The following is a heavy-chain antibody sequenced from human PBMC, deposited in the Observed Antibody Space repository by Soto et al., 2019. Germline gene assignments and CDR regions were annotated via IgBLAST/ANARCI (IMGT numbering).Heavy chain of an antibody. CDR2: ISASGRDI. V-gene: IGHV3-23*01. Sequence: EVQLLESGGDLVQPGGSLRLSCGASGFTFSNFAMSWVRQAPGRGLELVSGISASGRDIHYADSVKDRFTVSRDNSKNTLYLQMNSLRAEDTAIYYCAKGKTSGWYYFDYWGQGALVTVSS. J-gene: IGHJ4*02. CDR3: AKGKTSGWYYFDY. CDR1: GFTFSNFA. D-gene: IGHD6-19*01.